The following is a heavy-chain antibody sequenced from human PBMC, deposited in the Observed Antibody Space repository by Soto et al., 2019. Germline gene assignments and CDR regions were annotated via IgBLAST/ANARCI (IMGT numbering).Heavy chain of an antibody. CDR3: PRVVGVTPVPYYYYGMDV. V-gene: IGHV1-18*01. CDR1: GYTFTSYG. D-gene: IGHD2-21*01. Sequence: SVKVSCKASGYTFTSYGIRWVRQAPGHGREWMRWISASNGTTNYAQKPQGRVTMTTDTSTSTAHMELRSLRSDDTAVYHCPRVVGVTPVPYYYYGMDVWGQGATVTVSS. J-gene: IGHJ6*02. CDR2: ISASNGTT.